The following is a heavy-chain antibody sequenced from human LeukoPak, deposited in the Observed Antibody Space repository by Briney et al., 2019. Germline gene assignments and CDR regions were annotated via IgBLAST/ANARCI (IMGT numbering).Heavy chain of an antibody. CDR3: ARLYSSSSIDYYYMDV. D-gene: IGHD6-13*01. V-gene: IGHV1-69*13. CDR1: GGTFSSYA. Sequence: GASVKVSCKASGGTFSSYAISWVRQAPGQGLEWMGGIIPIFGTANYAQKFQGRVTITADESTSTAYMELSRLRSDDTAVYYCARLYSSSSIDYYYMDVWGKGTTVTISS. CDR2: IIPIFGTA. J-gene: IGHJ6*03.